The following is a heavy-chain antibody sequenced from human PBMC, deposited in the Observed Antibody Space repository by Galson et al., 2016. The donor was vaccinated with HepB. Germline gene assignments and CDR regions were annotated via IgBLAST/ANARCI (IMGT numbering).Heavy chain of an antibody. J-gene: IGHJ6*02. CDR3: AKDKESYSPYGMDV. CDR1: GFTFSSYA. D-gene: IGHD1-26*01. V-gene: IGHV3-23*01. Sequence: SLRLSCAASGFTFSSYAMTWVRQAPGKGMEWVSAISGSGGSTYYADSVKGRHTISRDNSKNTLYLQMNRLRAEDTAVYYCAKDKESYSPYGMDVWGQGTTVTVSS. CDR2: ISGSGGST.